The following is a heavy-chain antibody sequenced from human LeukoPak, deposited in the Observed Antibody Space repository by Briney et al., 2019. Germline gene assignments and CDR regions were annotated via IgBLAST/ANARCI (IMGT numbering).Heavy chain of an antibody. CDR1: GFTFSDYY. CDR3: ARDRTLHSNYIGLDY. Sequence: GGSLRLPCAASGFTFSDYYMSWIRQAPGKGLEWVSYISSSGSTIYYADSVKGRFTISRDNAKNSLYLQMNSLRAEDTAVYYCARDRTLHSNYIGLDYWGQGTLVTVSS. CDR2: ISSSGSTI. J-gene: IGHJ4*02. D-gene: IGHD4-11*01. V-gene: IGHV3-11*01.